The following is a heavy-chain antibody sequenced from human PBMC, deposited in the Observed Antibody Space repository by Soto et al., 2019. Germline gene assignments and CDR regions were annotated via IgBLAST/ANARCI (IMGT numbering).Heavy chain of an antibody. D-gene: IGHD4-17*01. J-gene: IGHJ3*02. Sequence: PGGSLRLSCAASGFTFSSYWMHWVRQGPGKGLVWVSRSNSDESSTSYGDSVKGRFTISRDNAKNTLYLQMNSLGAEDTAVYYCVRGATVTTRNAFDIWGQGTTVTVSS. CDR1: GFTFSSYW. V-gene: IGHV3-74*01. CDR2: SNSDESST. CDR3: VRGATVTTRNAFDI.